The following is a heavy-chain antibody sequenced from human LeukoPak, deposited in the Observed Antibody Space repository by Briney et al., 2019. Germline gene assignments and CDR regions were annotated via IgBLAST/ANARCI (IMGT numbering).Heavy chain of an antibody. CDR2: IYYSGST. D-gene: IGHD6-19*01. V-gene: IGHV4-30-4*01. Sequence: SETLYLTCTVSGGSISSGDYYWSWIRQPPGKGLEWIGYIYYSGSTYYNPSLKSRVTVSVDTSKNQFSLKLSSVTAADTAVYYCARVRLVYTFDIWGQGTMVTVSS. J-gene: IGHJ3*02. CDR3: ARVRLVYTFDI. CDR1: GGSISSGDYY.